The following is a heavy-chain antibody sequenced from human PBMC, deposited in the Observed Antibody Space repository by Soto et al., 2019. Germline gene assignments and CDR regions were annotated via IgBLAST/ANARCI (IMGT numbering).Heavy chain of an antibody. Sequence: SVKVSCRTSGYTFSNYGITWVRQGPGQPLEWLGWISLYSDGTNYAQKFQGRVSMTTDTSTTTAYMELRSLRSDDTAVYYCARVVPGAEAWFGPWGQGTLVTVSS. D-gene: IGHD2-2*01. CDR1: GYTFSNYG. CDR2: ISLYSDGT. J-gene: IGHJ5*02. CDR3: ARVVPGAEAWFGP. V-gene: IGHV1-18*01.